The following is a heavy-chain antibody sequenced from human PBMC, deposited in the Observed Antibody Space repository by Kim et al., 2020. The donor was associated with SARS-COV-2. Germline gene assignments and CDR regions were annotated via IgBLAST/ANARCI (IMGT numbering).Heavy chain of an antibody. D-gene: IGHD3-10*01. J-gene: IGHJ3*02. V-gene: IGHV1-24*01. Sequence: ASVKVSCKVSGYTLTELSMHWVRQAPGKGLEWMGGFDPEDGETIYAQKFQGRVTMTEDTSTDTAYMELSSLRSEDTAVYYCATGTMVRGVIITYKWACAFDIWGQGTMVTVSS. CDR3: ATGTMVRGVIITYKWACAFDI. CDR2: FDPEDGET. CDR1: GYTLTELS.